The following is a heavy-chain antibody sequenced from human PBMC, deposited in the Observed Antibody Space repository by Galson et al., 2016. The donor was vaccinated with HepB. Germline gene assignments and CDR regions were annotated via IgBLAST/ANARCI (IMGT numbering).Heavy chain of an antibody. D-gene: IGHD3-16*01. Sequence: SETLSLTCSVSGGAMKTFYWSWIRQSPGKGLEWIGYIYHSGTTYYNPSLKSRVTISIDTWNNKFSLTMTGMTASDTAVYYCARHWGRNSRIDYWGQGTLVTVSS. CDR1: GGAMKTFY. V-gene: IGHV4-59*08. CDR3: ARHWGRNSRIDY. J-gene: IGHJ4*02. CDR2: IYHSGTT.